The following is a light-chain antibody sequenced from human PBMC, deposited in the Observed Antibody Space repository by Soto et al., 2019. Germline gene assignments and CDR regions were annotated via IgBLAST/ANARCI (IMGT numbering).Light chain of an antibody. CDR3: QQYNNWPT. V-gene: IGKV3-15*01. J-gene: IGKJ4*01. CDR2: GAS. CDR1: QSVSN. Sequence: EIVMTQSPATLSVSPGETATLSCRASQSVSNVAWYQQKLGQAPRLLIYGASTRATGIPARFSGSGSGTDFTLTISSLQSEDFAVYHCQQYNNWPTFGGGTKVESK.